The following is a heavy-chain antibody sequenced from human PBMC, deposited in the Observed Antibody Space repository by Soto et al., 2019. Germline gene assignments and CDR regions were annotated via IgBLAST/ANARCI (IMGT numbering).Heavy chain of an antibody. CDR2: INPTDGST. D-gene: IGHD3-16*01. J-gene: IGHJ4*02. Sequence: QVQLVQSGAEVKKPGASVKVSCTASGYTFTDYYIHWVRQAPGQGLEWMGIINPTDGSTSYPQKFQDRVTMTRDTSTSCVYMELSSLTSEDTAIYYCARDPRGTASRFDYRGQGTLVTVSS. CDR1: GYTFTDYY. V-gene: IGHV1-46*01. CDR3: ARDPRGTASRFDY.